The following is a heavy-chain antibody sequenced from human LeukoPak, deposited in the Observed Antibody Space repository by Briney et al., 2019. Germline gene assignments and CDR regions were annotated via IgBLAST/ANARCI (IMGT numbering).Heavy chain of an antibody. V-gene: IGHV3-23*01. D-gene: IGHD5-12*01. Sequence: GGSLRLSCAASGFTFSSYAMSWVRQVPGRGLEWVSTISGSGDNTYYADSVRGRFTFSRDNPRNTLYLQMNSLRAEDTAVYYCAKDVGFSGYGFQTDWGQGTLVTVSS. CDR2: ISGSGDNT. CDR1: GFTFSSYA. CDR3: AKDVGFSGYGFQTD. J-gene: IGHJ4*02.